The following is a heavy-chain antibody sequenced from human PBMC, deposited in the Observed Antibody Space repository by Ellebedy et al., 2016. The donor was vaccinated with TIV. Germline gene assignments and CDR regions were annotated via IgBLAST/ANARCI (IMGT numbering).Heavy chain of an antibody. D-gene: IGHD5-12*01. CDR2: IVGVAGRT. CDR1: GFTFSSYA. Sequence: GGSLRLSCAVSGFTFSSYAMSWVRQAPGKGLEWVSGIVGVAGRTYYADSVKGRFIISRDNAKNSLYLQMNSLRAEDTAAYYCASARYSGYDFDYWGQGTLVTVSS. CDR3: ASARYSGYDFDY. J-gene: IGHJ4*02. V-gene: IGHV3-23*01.